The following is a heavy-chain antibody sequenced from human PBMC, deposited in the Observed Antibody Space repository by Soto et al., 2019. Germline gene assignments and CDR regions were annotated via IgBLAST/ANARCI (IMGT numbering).Heavy chain of an antibody. CDR1: GGSISSYD. J-gene: IGHJ3*02. D-gene: IGHD3-10*01. CDR3: ASKFGELLADAFDI. Sequence: SETLSLTCTVPGGSISSYDWSWIGQPPGKGLEWIGYIYYSGSTNYNPSLKSRVTISVDTSKNQFSLKLSSVTAADTAVYYCASKFGELLADAFDIWGQGTVVTVS. CDR2: IYYSGST. V-gene: IGHV4-59*01.